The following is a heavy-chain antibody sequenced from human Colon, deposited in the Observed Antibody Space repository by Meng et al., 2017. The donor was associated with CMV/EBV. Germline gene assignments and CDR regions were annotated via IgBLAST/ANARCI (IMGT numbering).Heavy chain of an antibody. CDR1: GYSISSGYY. J-gene: IGHJ4*02. V-gene: IGHV3-53*01. CDR3: AIDSLGVVAATD. CDR2: IFSGGAT. D-gene: IGHD2-15*01. Sequence: GGSLRLSCTVSGYSISSGYYWGWIRQPPGKGLEWVAIIFSGGATYYADSVRGRFTISRDNSENTLFLQMNNLRADDTAIYYCAIDSLGVVAATDWGTGTPVTVSS.